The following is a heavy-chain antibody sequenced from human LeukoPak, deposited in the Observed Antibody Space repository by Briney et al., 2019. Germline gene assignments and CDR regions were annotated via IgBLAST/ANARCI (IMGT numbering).Heavy chain of an antibody. V-gene: IGHV1-8*01. CDR2: MNPNSGNT. D-gene: IGHD3-10*01. Sequence: ASVQDSCKASGYTFTSYDCNWVRQATGQGLEGMGWMNPNSGNTGYAQTFQGRVTMTRTTSISTAYMDLSSLRTEDTAAYYCARRFSGPGSPTTYWGQGTLVTVSS. J-gene: IGHJ4*02. CDR1: GYTFTSYD. CDR3: ARRFSGPGSPTTY.